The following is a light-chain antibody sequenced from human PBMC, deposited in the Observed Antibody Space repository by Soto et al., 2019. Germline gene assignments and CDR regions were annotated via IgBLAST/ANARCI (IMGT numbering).Light chain of an antibody. Sequence: QLVLTQSPSASASLGASVKLTCTLSSGHRSYAIAWHQQQPEKGPRYLMKLNSDGSHTRGDGIPDRFSGSSSGAERDLTISSLQSEDEADYYCQTWGTGLYVVFGGGTKLTVL. CDR2: LNSDGSH. J-gene: IGLJ2*01. V-gene: IGLV4-69*01. CDR1: SGHRSYA. CDR3: QTWGTGLYVV.